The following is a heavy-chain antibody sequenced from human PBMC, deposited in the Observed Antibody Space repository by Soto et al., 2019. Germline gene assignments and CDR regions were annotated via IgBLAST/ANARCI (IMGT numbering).Heavy chain of an antibody. CDR3: ARGPPRVSDSSAYFFDS. Sequence: HPGGSLRLSCAASGFILSSYSMNWVRQAPGKGLEWVSYISSSSSTIYYADSVKGRFTVSRDNAKNSLYLQMNSLRDEDTAVYYCARGPPRVSDSSAYFFDSWGQGTLVTVPS. CDR1: GFILSSYS. V-gene: IGHV3-48*02. CDR2: ISSSSSTI. J-gene: IGHJ4*02. D-gene: IGHD3-22*01.